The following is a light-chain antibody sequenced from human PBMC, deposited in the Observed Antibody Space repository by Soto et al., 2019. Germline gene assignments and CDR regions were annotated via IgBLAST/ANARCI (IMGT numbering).Light chain of an antibody. CDR2: RAS. Sequence: TVLTQSPGTLSLSPGERATLFCRASQSLSSSYLAWYQQKPGQAPRLLIYRASNRATGIPDRFSGSGSGTEFTLTISRLESEDFAVYYCQQHGSSPPSWTFGQGTKVEIK. J-gene: IGKJ1*01. V-gene: IGKV3-20*01. CDR3: QQHGSSPPSWT. CDR1: QSLSSSY.